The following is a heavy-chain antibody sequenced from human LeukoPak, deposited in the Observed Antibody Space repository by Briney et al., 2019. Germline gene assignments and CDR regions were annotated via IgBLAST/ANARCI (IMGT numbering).Heavy chain of an antibody. CDR2: INTNTGNP. Sequence: ASVKVSCKASGYTFSTYPITWVRQAPGQGLEWMGWINTNTGNPTYAQGFTGRFVFSLDTSVSTAYLQISSLKAEDTAVYYCARGREGWLQFNAIDYWGQGTLVTVSS. V-gene: IGHV7-4-1*02. J-gene: IGHJ4*02. CDR1: GYTFSTYP. D-gene: IGHD5-24*01. CDR3: ARGREGWLQFNAIDY.